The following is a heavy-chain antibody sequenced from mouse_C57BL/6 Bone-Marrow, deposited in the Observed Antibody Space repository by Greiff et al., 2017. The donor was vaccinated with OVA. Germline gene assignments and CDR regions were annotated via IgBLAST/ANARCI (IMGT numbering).Heavy chain of an antibody. CDR1: GYTFTSYG. J-gene: IGHJ2*01. CDR2: IYPRSGNT. D-gene: IGHD2-4*01. Sequence: QVQLQQSGAELARPGASVKLSCKASGYTFTSYGISWVKQRTGQGLEWIGEIYPRSGNTYYNEKFKGKATLTADKSSSTAYMELRSLTSEDSAVYFCARGGIYYDYFYYFDYWGQGTTLTVSS. CDR3: ARGGIYYDYFYYFDY. V-gene: IGHV1-81*01.